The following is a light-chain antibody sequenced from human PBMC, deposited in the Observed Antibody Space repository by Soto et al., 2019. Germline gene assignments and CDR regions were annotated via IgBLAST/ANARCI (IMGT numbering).Light chain of an antibody. CDR2: GAS. CDR3: QQYNKWPRGT. J-gene: IGKJ1*01. Sequence: EIVLAESPATPSVAPGERATLSFQASQSITSDLVWYQQKPGQAPRLLTYGASTRATGIPARFSGSGSGTEFTLTISSLQSEDFAVYYCQQYNKWPRGTFGQGTKVDIK. V-gene: IGKV3-15*01. CDR1: QSITSD.